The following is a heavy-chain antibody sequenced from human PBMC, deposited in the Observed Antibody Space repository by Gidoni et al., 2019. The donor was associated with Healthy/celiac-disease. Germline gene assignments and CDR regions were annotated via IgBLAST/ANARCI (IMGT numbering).Heavy chain of an antibody. Sequence: EVQLVESGGGLVKLGESRRSSCQAPGFTVSSYAMHWVRQAPGKGLEYVSALSSDGGSTYYADSVKVRFTISRDNSKNTLFLQMSSLRAEDTAVYYCVKDRRYSSGWHDYWGQGTLVTVSS. J-gene: IGHJ4*02. D-gene: IGHD6-19*01. CDR3: VKDRRYSSGWHDY. CDR2: LSSDGGST. CDR1: GFTVSSYA. V-gene: IGHV3-64D*06.